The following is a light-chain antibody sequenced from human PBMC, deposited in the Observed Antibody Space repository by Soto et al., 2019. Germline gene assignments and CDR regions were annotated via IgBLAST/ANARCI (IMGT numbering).Light chain of an antibody. CDR1: SSDVGGYNY. CDR3: SSYTSSSTGV. V-gene: IGLV2-14*01. Sequence: QSVLTQPASVSGSPGQSITISCTGTSSDVGGYNYVSWYQQHPGKAPKLMIYDVSNRPSGVSNRFSGSKSGNTASLTISGLQAEDEADYYCSSYTSSSTGVFGGETKLIVL. J-gene: IGLJ2*01. CDR2: DVS.